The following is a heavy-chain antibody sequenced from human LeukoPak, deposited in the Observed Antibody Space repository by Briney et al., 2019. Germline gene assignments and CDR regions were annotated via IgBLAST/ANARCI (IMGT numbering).Heavy chain of an antibody. V-gene: IGHV1-18*01. Sequence: ASVKVSCKASGYTLTSYGISWVRQAPGQGLEWMGWISAYNGNTNYAQKLQGRVTMTTDTSTSTAYMELRSLRSDDTAVYYCARAPIVVVPAAYDYWGQGTLVTVSS. CDR1: GYTLTSYG. J-gene: IGHJ4*02. D-gene: IGHD2-2*01. CDR3: ARAPIVVVPAAYDY. CDR2: ISAYNGNT.